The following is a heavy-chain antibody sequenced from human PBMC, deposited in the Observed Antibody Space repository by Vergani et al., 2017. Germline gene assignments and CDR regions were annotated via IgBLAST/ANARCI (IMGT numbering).Heavy chain of an antibody. V-gene: IGHV1-3*01. CDR2: INAGNGNT. D-gene: IGHD3-10*01. CDR3: ARDLIADYYGSGSYLRNYYGMDV. Sequence: QVQLVQSGAEVKKPGASVKVSCKASGYTFTSYAMHWVRQAPGQRPEWMGWINAGNGNTKYSQKFQGRVTITRDTSGSTAYMELSSLRSEDTPVYYCARDLIADYYGSGSYLRNYYGMDVWGQGTTVTVSS. J-gene: IGHJ6*02. CDR1: GYTFTSYA.